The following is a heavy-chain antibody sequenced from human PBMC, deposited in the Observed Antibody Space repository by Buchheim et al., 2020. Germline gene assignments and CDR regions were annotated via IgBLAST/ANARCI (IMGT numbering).Heavy chain of an antibody. V-gene: IGHV3-30*18. CDR2: ISYDGIKK. J-gene: IGHJ6*01. CDR3: RKAYYEVSGDYDSKLCYYYGMEM. Sequence: QVQLVDTGGGVDQAGTSLRLSCSVSGLNFTNYGMHRVRQAPGKGLEWVAVISYDGIKKFSADSVKGRFTISRANSQNTLYLQMDSVRTEVKSLYYCRKAYYEVSGDYDSKLCYYYGMEMGGEGT. CDR1: GLNFTNYG. D-gene: IGHD3-3*01.